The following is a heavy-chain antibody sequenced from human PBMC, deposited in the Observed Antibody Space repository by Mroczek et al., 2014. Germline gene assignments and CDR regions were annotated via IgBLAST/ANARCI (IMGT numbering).Heavy chain of an antibody. Sequence: QVQLQQSGAEVKKPGASVKVSCKASGYTFTGYYMHWVRQAPGQGLEWMGWINPNSGGTNYAQKFQGRVTMTRDTSISTAYMELSRLRSDDTAVYYCARDPYSSSRGGYYYYYGMDVWGQGTTVTVSS. CDR3: ARDPYSSSRGGYYYYYGMDV. CDR2: INPNSGGT. D-gene: IGHD6-13*01. CDR1: GYTFTGYY. V-gene: IGHV1-2*02. J-gene: IGHJ6*02.